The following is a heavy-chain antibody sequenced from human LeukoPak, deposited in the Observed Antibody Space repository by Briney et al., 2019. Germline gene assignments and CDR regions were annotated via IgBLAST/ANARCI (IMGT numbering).Heavy chain of an antibody. D-gene: IGHD5-24*01. V-gene: IGHV3-23*01. J-gene: IGHJ4*02. CDR1: GFTFSSYA. CDR2: IGAGGAST. Sequence: GGSLRLSCAASGFTFSSYAMSWVRQAPEKGLEWVSVIGAGGASTYYADSVKGRFTISRDNSKNTLHLQMNGLRAEDTAVYYCAREGMATIGVVDYWGQGTLVTVSS. CDR3: AREGMATIGVVDY.